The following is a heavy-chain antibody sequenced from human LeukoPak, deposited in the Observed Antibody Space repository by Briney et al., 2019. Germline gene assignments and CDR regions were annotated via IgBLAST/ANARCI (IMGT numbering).Heavy chain of an antibody. Sequence: PSETLSLTCTVSGGSIRSSSYYWGWIRPPPGKGLEWIGSIYYSVRINSQTSLRSRVTISVDTSKNQFSLKLISLTAADAAVYYCARHAGSYYTYNLDYWGQGTLVTVSS. J-gene: IGHJ4*02. D-gene: IGHD3-22*01. CDR3: ARHAGSYYTYNLDY. V-gene: IGHV4-39*01. CDR1: GGSIRSSSYY. CDR2: IYYSVRI.